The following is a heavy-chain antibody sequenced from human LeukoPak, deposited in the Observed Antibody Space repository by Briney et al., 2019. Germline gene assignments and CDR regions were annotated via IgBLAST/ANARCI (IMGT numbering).Heavy chain of an antibody. D-gene: IGHD5-18*01. V-gene: IGHV3-33*01. CDR2: IWYDGSNK. Sequence: GRSLRLSCAASGFTFSSYGMHWVRQAPGKGLEWVAVIWYDGSNKYYADSVKGRFTISRDNSKNTLYLQMNSLRAEDTAVYYCARDSIGYSYGTGYWGQGTLVTVSS. CDR1: GFTFSSYG. J-gene: IGHJ4*02. CDR3: ARDSIGYSYGTGY.